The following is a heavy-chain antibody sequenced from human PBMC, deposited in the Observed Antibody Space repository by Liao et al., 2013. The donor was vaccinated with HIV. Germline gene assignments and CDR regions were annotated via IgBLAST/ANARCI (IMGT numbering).Heavy chain of an antibody. J-gene: IGHJ6*03. CDR1: GGSISSSSYY. Sequence: QLQLQESGPGLVKPSETLSLTCTVSGGSISSSSYYWGWIRQPPGKGLEWIGTIYYSGSTYYNSSLKSRVTISVDTSKNQFSLKLSSVTAADTAVYYCARDLGYYYYYMDVWGKGTTVTVSS. V-gene: IGHV4-39*07. D-gene: IGHD7-27*01. CDR3: ARDLGYYYYYMDV. CDR2: IYYSGST.